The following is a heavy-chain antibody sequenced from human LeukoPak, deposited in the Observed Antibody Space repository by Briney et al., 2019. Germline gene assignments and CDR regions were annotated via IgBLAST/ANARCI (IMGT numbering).Heavy chain of an antibody. CDR1: GFTFSSYA. CDR2: IRGSGDRT. Sequence: GGSLRLSCAASGFTFSSYAMSWVRQAPGKGLEWVSAIRGSGDRTHYADSVKGRFTISRDNSKNTLYLQMNSLRAEDTAVYYCAKTQRIAADYWGQGTLVTVSS. D-gene: IGHD6-13*01. V-gene: IGHV3-23*01. J-gene: IGHJ4*02. CDR3: AKTQRIAADY.